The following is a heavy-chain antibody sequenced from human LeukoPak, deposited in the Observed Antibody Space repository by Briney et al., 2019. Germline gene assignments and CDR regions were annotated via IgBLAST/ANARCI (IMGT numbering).Heavy chain of an antibody. CDR3: ARDLTYYYDSSGFDREFDP. V-gene: IGHV4-39*07. Sequence: SETLSLTCTVSGGSISSSSYYWGWIRQPPGKGLEWIGSIYYSGSTYYNPSLKSRVTISVDTSKNQFSLKLSSVTAADTAVYYCARDLTYYYDSSGFDREFDPWGQGTLVTVSS. CDR1: GGSISSSSYY. J-gene: IGHJ5*02. D-gene: IGHD3-22*01. CDR2: IYYSGST.